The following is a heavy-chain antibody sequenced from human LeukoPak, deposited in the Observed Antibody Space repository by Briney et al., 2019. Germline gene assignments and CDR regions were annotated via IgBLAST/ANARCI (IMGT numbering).Heavy chain of an antibody. CDR2: INAGNGNT. CDR3: ARGGLVVAATIDY. CDR1: GYTFTSYA. J-gene: IGHJ4*01. Sequence: ASVKVSCKASGYTFTSYAMHWVRQAPGQRLEWMGWINAGNGNTKYSQKFQGRVTITRDTSASTAYMELSSLRSEDTAVYYCARGGLVVAATIDYWGQEPWSPSPQ. D-gene: IGHD2-15*01. V-gene: IGHV1-3*01.